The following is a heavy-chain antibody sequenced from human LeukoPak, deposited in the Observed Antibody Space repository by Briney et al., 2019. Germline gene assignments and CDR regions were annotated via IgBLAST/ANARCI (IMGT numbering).Heavy chain of an antibody. D-gene: IGHD3-22*01. CDR3: ARVVTTTWGSVDY. Sequence: SETLSLTCTVSGGSISSGGYYWSWLRQHPGKGLEWIGYIYYSGSTYYNPSLKSRVTISVDTSKNQFSLKLSSVTAADTAVYYCARVVTTTWGSVDYWGQGTLVTVSS. CDR1: GGSISSGGYY. V-gene: IGHV4-31*03. J-gene: IGHJ4*02. CDR2: IYYSGST.